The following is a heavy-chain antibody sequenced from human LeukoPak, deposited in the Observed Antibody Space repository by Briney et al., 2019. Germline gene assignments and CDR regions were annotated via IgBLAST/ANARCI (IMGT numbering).Heavy chain of an antibody. Sequence: QSGGSLRLSCAASGFTFSSSAMSWVRQAPGKGLEWVAAISDTGRLSYCADSVKGRFTISRDNSKNTLYLQMNSLRAEDTAVYYCARDGVDPPEYYFDYWGQGTLVTVSS. CDR2: ISDTGRLS. CDR3: ARDGVDPPEYYFDY. V-gene: IGHV3-23*01. D-gene: IGHD2-2*01. CDR1: GFTFSSSA. J-gene: IGHJ4*02.